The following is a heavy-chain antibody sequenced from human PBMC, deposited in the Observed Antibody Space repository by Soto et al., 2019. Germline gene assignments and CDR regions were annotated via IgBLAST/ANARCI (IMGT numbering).Heavy chain of an antibody. CDR3: AKGYCSSTSCDYYYYMAV. D-gene: IGHD2-2*01. V-gene: IGHV3-9*01. CDR1: GFTFDDYA. CDR2: ISWNSGSI. Sequence: EVQLVESGGALVQPGRSLRLSCAASGFTFDDYAMHWVRQTPGEGLEWVSGISWNSGSIGYADSVKGRFTISRDNAKNSLYLQMNGLRAEDTALYYCAKGYCSSTSCDYYYYMAVWGKGTTVTVSS. J-gene: IGHJ6*03.